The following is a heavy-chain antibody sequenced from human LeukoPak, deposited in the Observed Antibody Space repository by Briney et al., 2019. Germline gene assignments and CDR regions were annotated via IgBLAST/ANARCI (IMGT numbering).Heavy chain of an antibody. J-gene: IGHJ4*02. V-gene: IGHV4-4*02. CDR3: AREGGFYRPLDY. CDR1: GGFVINTNW. D-gene: IGHD3-3*01. Sequence: PSGTLSLTCGVSGGFVINTNWWTWVRQPPGKGLEWIGEVHLDGRTNYNPSLESRLTMSVDVSENQVSLKLTSVTAADTAVHYCAREGGFYRPLDYSGQGTLVTVSS. CDR2: VHLDGRT.